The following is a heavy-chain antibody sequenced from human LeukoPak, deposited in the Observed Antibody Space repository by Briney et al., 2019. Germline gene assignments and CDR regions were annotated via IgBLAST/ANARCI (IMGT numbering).Heavy chain of an antibody. J-gene: IGHJ4*02. V-gene: IGHV4-59*08. CDR1: GVSISSYY. CDR2: IYYSGST. CDR3: VGSSWYYYFDY. D-gene: IGHD6-13*01. Sequence: PWGTLSLTCTVSGVSISSYYWSWIRQPPGKGLEWIGYIYYSGSTNYNPSLKSRVTISVDTSKNQFSLKLSSVTAADTAVYYCVGSSWYYYFDYWGQGTLVTVSS.